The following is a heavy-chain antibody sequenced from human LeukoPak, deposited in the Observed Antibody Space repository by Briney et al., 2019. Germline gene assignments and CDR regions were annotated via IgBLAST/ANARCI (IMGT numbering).Heavy chain of an antibody. CDR2: IYTSGST. J-gene: IGHJ5*02. D-gene: IGHD3-16*01. Sequence: PSETLSLTCTVSGGSISSGSYYWSWIRQPAGKGLEWIGRIYTSGSTNYNPSLKSRVTISVDTSKNQFSLKLSSVTAADTAVYYCARAPGGIKKVDNWLDPWGQGTLVTVSS. CDR1: GGSISSGSYY. V-gene: IGHV4-61*02. CDR3: ARAPGGIKKVDNWLDP.